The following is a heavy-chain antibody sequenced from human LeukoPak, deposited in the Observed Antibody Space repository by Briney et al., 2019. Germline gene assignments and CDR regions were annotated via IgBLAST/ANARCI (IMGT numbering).Heavy chain of an antibody. Sequence: GASVKVSCKASGGTFSSYAISWVRQAPGQGLEWMGGIIPIFGTANYAQKFQGRVTITTDESTSTAYMELSSLRSEDTAVYYCARSPGYCSSTSCYDAFDIWGQGTMVTVSS. V-gene: IGHV1-69*05. CDR1: GGTFSSYA. J-gene: IGHJ3*02. CDR2: IIPIFGTA. CDR3: ARSPGYCSSTSCYDAFDI. D-gene: IGHD2-2*01.